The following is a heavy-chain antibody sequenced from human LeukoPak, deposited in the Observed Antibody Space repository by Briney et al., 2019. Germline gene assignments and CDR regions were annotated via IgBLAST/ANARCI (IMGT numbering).Heavy chain of an antibody. CDR3: ARHSQSYGPYNWFDP. CDR1: DGSIRSYH. Sequence: PSETLSLTCTVTDGSIRSYHWSWIRQPPGKGLQWLGHIFHSASPHYNPSLNSRLTLSLDTSRSQISLKLDSVTAADTALYFCARHSQSYGPYNWFDPWGQGALVTVSS. D-gene: IGHD3-16*01. J-gene: IGHJ5*01. V-gene: IGHV4-59*08. CDR2: IFHSASP.